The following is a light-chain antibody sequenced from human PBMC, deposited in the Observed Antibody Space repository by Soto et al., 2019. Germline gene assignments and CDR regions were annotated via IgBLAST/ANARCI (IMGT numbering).Light chain of an antibody. CDR2: AAS. CDR3: QQYDVHPKT. Sequence: DIQMTQSPSSLSASVGDRVTITCRASQSISSYLNWYQQKPGKAPKLLIYAASSLQSGVPSRFSGSGSGTDFTLTITSPQTDDFGTYHCQQYDVHPKTFGQGTKVDIK. CDR1: QSISSY. V-gene: IGKV1-39*01. J-gene: IGKJ1*01.